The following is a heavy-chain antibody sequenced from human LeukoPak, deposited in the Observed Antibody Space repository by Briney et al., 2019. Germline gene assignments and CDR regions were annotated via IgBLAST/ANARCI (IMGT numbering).Heavy chain of an antibody. CDR3: AKVWTRVQNPSFDY. J-gene: IGHJ4*02. D-gene: IGHD1-1*01. CDR2: ISSSGTGI. V-gene: IGHV3-48*01. Sequence: GGSLRLSCATSGFIFSIYNMNWVRQAPGKGLEWVSYISSSGTGIYYADSVKGRFTISRDNANNSLYLQMNSLRAEDTAVYYCAKVWTRVQNPSFDYWGQGTLVTVSS. CDR1: GFIFSIYN.